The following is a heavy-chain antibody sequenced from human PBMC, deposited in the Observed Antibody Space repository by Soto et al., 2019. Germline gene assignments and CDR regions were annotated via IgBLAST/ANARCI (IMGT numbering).Heavy chain of an antibody. CDR2: IGTRSDV. J-gene: IGHJ6*02. V-gene: IGHV3-21*01. CDR1: GFTFSSYS. Sequence: GGSLRLSCAASGFTFSSYSMHWVRQAPGKGLEWVSSIGTRSDVYYADSVKGRFTISRDNAKNSLSLQMNSMTAEDTAVYYCAREETAWPLAYGLDVWGQGTTVTVSS. CDR3: AREETAWPLAYGLDV. D-gene: IGHD2-21*02.